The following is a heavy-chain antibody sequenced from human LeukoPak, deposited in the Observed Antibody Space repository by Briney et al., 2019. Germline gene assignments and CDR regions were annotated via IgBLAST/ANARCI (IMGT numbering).Heavy chain of an antibody. CDR3: AKETLRFGELVQDFA. V-gene: IGHV3-53*01. D-gene: IGHD3-10*01. Sequence: GGSLRLSCAVSGFIVSSDYMSWVRQAPGKGLEWVSVIYSGGSTYYADSVKGRFTVSRDDSENTLYLQMNSLRAEDTAVYYCAKETLRFGELVQDFAWGQGTLVTVSS. J-gene: IGHJ5*02. CDR1: GFIVSSDY. CDR2: IYSGGST.